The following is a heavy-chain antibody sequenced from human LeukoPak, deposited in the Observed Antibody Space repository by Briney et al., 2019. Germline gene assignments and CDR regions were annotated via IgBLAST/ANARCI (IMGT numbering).Heavy chain of an antibody. J-gene: IGHJ4*02. D-gene: IGHD6-19*01. CDR2: IYYTGST. V-gene: IGHV4-59*01. Sequence: SETLSLTCTVTGGSISSYYWSWIRQPPGKGLEWIGYIYYTGSTNYNPSLKSRVTMSVDTSKNQFSLKLSSVTAADTAVYYCAGSSGWLLRYWGQGTLVT. CDR3: AGSSGWLLRY. CDR1: GGSISSYY.